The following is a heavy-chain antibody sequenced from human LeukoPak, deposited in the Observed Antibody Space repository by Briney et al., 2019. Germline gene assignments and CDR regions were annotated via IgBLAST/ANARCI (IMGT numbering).Heavy chain of an antibody. Sequence: GGSLRLSCAASGFTFSNYAVTWVRQAPGKGLEWVSAISGSGGSTYYADSVKGRFTISRDNSKNTLFLQMNSLRAEDTAVYYCAKTITMVAAYYYGMDVWGQGTTVTVSS. J-gene: IGHJ6*02. V-gene: IGHV3-23*01. CDR1: GFTFSNYA. CDR2: ISGSGGST. CDR3: AKTITMVAAYYYGMDV. D-gene: IGHD3-10*01.